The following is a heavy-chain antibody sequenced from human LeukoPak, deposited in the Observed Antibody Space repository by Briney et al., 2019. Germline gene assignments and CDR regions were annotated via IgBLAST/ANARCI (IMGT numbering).Heavy chain of an antibody. D-gene: IGHD6-13*01. V-gene: IGHV1-18*01. CDR2: ISAYNGNT. Sequence: ASVKVSRKASGYTFTSYGISWVRQAPGQGLEWMGWISAYNGNTNYAQKLQGRVTMTTDTSTSTAYMELRSLRSDDTAVYYCARVIIAAADTEIDYWGQGTLVTVSS. CDR1: GYTFTSYG. CDR3: ARVIIAAADTEIDY. J-gene: IGHJ4*02.